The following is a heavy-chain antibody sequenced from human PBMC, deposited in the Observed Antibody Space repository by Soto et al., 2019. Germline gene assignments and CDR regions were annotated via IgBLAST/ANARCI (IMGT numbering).Heavy chain of an antibody. J-gene: IGHJ6*02. Sequence: SQTLSLTCAISGDSVSSNSAAWNWIRQSPSRGLEWLGRTYYRSKWYNDYAVSVKSRITINPDTSKNQFSLQLNSVTPEDTAVYYCARDQQLVGFYYYCCMDVWGQGTTVTVSS. CDR2: TYYRSKWYN. CDR1: GDSVSSNSAA. CDR3: ARDQQLVGFYYYCCMDV. V-gene: IGHV6-1*01. D-gene: IGHD6-6*01.